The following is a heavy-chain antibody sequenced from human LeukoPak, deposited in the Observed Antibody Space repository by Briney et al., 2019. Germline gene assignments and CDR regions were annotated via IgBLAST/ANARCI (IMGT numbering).Heavy chain of an antibody. Sequence: SETLSLTCTVSGGSISSSSYYWGWIRQPPGKGLEWIGSIYYSGSTYYNPSLKSRVTISVDTSKNQFSLKLSSVTAADTAVYYCARDQSGYSYGLQLGYWGQGTLVTVSS. D-gene: IGHD5-18*01. CDR1: GGSISSSSYY. CDR3: ARDQSGYSYGLQLGY. V-gene: IGHV4-39*07. J-gene: IGHJ4*02. CDR2: IYYSGST.